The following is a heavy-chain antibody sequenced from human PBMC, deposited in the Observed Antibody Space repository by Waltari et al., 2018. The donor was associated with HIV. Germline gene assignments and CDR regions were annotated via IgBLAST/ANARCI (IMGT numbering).Heavy chain of an antibody. CDR3: VRGGAAFVTGGMQVVQPGP. CDR1: AFALSAYD. J-gene: IGHJ5*02. CDR2: ISDRGQTL. V-gene: IGHV3-48*03. D-gene: IGHD6-6*01. Sequence: DVQLVESGGGLVRPGGSLRPSCLASAFALSAYDLYWVLWAPGKGLGWLSYISDRGQTLYYTASTKGRFTVSRNNAKRSLYLDMSGLTAADTAVYYCVRGGAAFVTGGMQVVQPGPWGQGTLVTVS.